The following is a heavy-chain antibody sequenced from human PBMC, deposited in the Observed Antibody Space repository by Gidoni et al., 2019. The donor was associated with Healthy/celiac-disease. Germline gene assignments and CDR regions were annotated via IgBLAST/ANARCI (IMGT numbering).Heavy chain of an antibody. CDR3: ANGRYYYDSSGSDAFDI. Sequence: EVQLLESGGGLVQPGGSLRLSCAASGFTFSSSAMSWVRQAPGKGLEWVSAISGSGGSTYYADSVKGRFTISRDNSKNTLYLQMNSLRAEDTAVYYCANGRYYYDSSGSDAFDIWGQGTMVTVSS. CDR1: GFTFSSSA. V-gene: IGHV3-23*01. CDR2: ISGSGGST. D-gene: IGHD3-22*01. J-gene: IGHJ3*02.